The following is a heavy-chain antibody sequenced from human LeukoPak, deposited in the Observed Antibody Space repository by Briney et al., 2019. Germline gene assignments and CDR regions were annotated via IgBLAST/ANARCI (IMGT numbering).Heavy chain of an antibody. CDR3: AGIAAAGGFDP. CDR2: IYYSGST. V-gene: IGHV4-38-2*02. J-gene: IGHJ5*02. Sequence: PSETLSLTCTVSGYSISSGYYWGWIRQPPGEGLVWIGRIYYSGSTYYNPSLKSRVTISVDTSKYQFSLKLSYVTAADTAVYYCAGIAAAGGFDPWGQGTLVTVPS. D-gene: IGHD6-13*01. CDR1: GYSISSGYY.